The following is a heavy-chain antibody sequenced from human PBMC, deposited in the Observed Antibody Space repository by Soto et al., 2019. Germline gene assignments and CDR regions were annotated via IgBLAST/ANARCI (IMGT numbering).Heavy chain of an antibody. J-gene: IGHJ4*02. D-gene: IGHD2-15*01. CDR2: INPNSGGT. CDR1: GYTFTGYY. V-gene: IGHV1-2*04. Sequence: ASVKVSCKASGYTFTGYYMHWVRQAPGQGLEWMGWINPNSGGTNYAQKFQGWVTMTRDTSISTAYMELSRLRSDDTAVYYCAISPPLVVVAATEYYFDYWGQGTLVTVSS. CDR3: AISPPLVVVAATEYYFDY.